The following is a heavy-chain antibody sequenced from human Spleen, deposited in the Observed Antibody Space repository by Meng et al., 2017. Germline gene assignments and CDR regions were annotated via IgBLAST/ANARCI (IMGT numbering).Heavy chain of an antibody. CDR3: ASDYYDSGSYGH. V-gene: IGHV3-23*04. J-gene: IGHJ4*02. CDR2: ISSTSGST. CDR1: GFSFSHYA. D-gene: IGHD3-10*01. Sequence: EVQLVESGGGLVKPGGSLRLSCAASGFSFSHYAVNWVRQAPGKGLEWVSSISSTSGSTHYADSVKGRFSISRDNSKNTLYLQMNSLRAEDTAVYYCASDYYDSGSYGHWGLGTLVTVSS.